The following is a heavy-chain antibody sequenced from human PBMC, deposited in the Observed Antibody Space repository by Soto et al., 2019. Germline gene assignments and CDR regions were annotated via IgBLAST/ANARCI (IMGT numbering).Heavy chain of an antibody. CDR3: AKDLLATIRSPYFDY. Sequence: TLDGNAMHCVPQAPGKGLEWVSGISWNSGSIGYADSVKGRFTISRDNAKNSLYLQMNSLRAENTALYYCAKDLLATIRSPYFDYWGQGTLVTVSS. CDR2: ISWNSGSI. V-gene: IGHV3-9*01. D-gene: IGHD5-12*01. J-gene: IGHJ4*02. CDR1: TLDGNA.